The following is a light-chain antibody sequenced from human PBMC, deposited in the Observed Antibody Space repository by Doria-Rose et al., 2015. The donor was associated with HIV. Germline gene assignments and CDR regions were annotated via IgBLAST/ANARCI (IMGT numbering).Light chain of an antibody. CDR3: HQYGTSWT. CDR1: QSFSSTY. CDR2: DGS. V-gene: IGKV3-20*01. J-gene: IGKJ1*01. Sequence: EIVMTQSLGTLSLSPGERATLSCRASQSFSSTYLAWYQQKPGQAPSLLIYDGSTRATGIPDRSSASGSGTDFTLTINRLEPEDFALYYCHQYGTSWTFGQGTKVEI.